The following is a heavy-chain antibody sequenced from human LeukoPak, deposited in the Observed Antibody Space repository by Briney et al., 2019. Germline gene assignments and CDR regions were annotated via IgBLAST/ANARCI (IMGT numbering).Heavy chain of an antibody. D-gene: IGHD3-9*01. V-gene: IGHV4-4*07. CDR1: GGSISSYF. Sequence: PSETLSLTCTVSGGSISSYFWSWIRQPAGKGREWIGRISPSESTNYNPSLKSRVTISVDTSKNQFSLKLSSVSAADTAVYYCARRPSRYFDWLLPEDMDVWGKGTTVTISS. CDR2: ISPSEST. J-gene: IGHJ6*03. CDR3: ARRPSRYFDWLLPEDMDV.